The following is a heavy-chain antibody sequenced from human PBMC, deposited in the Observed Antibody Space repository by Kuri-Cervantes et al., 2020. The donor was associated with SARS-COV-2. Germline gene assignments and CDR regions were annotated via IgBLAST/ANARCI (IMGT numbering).Heavy chain of an antibody. CDR2: IWYDGSSK. J-gene: IGHJ4*02. Sequence: GESLKISCAASGFTFCSYGMHWVRQAPGKGLKWVAVIWYDGSSKYYADSVKGRFTISRDNSKNTLYLQMNSLRAEDTALYYCAKDLDTAMVRGFDYWGQGTLVTVSS. D-gene: IGHD5-18*01. V-gene: IGHV3-30*02. CDR3: AKDLDTAMVRGFDY. CDR1: GFTFCSYG.